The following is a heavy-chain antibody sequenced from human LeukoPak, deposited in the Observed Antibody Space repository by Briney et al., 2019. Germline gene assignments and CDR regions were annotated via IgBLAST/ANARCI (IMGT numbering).Heavy chain of an antibody. CDR1: GYSFTSYW. D-gene: IGHD6-13*01. Sequence: GESLKISCKGSGYSFTSYWIGWVRQMPGKGLEWMGIIYPGDSDTRYSPSFQGQVTISADKSISTAYLQWSSLKASDTAMYYCATLGHIAAAGTGYFDYWGQGTLVTVSS. J-gene: IGHJ4*02. V-gene: IGHV5-51*01. CDR2: IYPGDSDT. CDR3: ATLGHIAAAGTGYFDY.